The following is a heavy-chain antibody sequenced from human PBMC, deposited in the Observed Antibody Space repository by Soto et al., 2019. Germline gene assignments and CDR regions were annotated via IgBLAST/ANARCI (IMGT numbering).Heavy chain of an antibody. Sequence: DVQLSESGGGLVQPGGSLRLSCAVSGFTFRSNAMSWVRQAPGKGLEGVSDSSESGRDTHYAASVKGRFTTSSDYSKTTMCLNLTSLTVEDTAIYYCSRRAQDGYNSPIDYWGQGPLVIVS. CDR2: SSESGRDT. V-gene: IGHV3-23*01. J-gene: IGHJ4*02. CDR1: GFTFRSNA. D-gene: IGHD5-12*01. CDR3: SRRAQDGYNSPIDY.